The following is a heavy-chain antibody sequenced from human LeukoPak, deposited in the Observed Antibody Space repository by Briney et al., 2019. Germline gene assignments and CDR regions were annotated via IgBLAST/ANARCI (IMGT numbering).Heavy chain of an antibody. Sequence: GGSLRLSCAASGFTFSSYNMNWVRQAPGKGLEWVSSISSSSSYIYYADSVKGRFTISRDNAKNSLYLQMNSLRAEDTAVYYCARAVPYCSSTSCYRKMFDYWGQGTLLTVSS. J-gene: IGHJ4*02. D-gene: IGHD2-2*02. V-gene: IGHV3-21*01. CDR2: ISSSSSYI. CDR1: GFTFSSYN. CDR3: ARAVPYCSSTSCYRKMFDY.